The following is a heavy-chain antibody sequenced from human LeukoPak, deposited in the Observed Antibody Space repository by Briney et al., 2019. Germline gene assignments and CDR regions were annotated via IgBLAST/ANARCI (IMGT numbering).Heavy chain of an antibody. CDR2: IKQDGEK. CDR3: ARVLWVQNYYYGMDV. J-gene: IGHJ6*02. D-gene: IGHD3-16*01. Sequence: GGSLRLSCAVSGFTFSSNWMNWVRQAPGKGLEWVANIKQDGEKYYVDSVKGGFTISRDSARNSLYLQMNSLRAEDTAVYYCARVLWVQNYYYGMDVWGQGTTVTVSS. V-gene: IGHV3-7*04. CDR1: GFTFSSNW.